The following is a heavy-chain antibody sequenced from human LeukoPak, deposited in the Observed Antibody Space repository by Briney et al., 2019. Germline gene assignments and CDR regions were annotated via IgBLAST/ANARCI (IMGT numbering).Heavy chain of an antibody. CDR2: IYYSGST. CDR1: GGSISSSSYY. J-gene: IGHJ6*02. D-gene: IGHD4/OR15-4a*01. V-gene: IGHV4-39*01. CDR3: ARLLIDASNYYYGMDV. Sequence: PSETLSLTCTVSGGSISSSSYYWGWIRQPPGKGLEWIGRIYYSGSTYYNPSLKSRVTISVDTSKNQFSLKLSSVTAADTAVYYCARLLIDASNYYYGMDVWGQGTTVTVSS.